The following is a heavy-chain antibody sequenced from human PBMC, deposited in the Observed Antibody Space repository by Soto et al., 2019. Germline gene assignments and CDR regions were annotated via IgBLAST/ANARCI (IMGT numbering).Heavy chain of an antibody. J-gene: IGHJ5*02. CDR2: IYYSGST. CDR3: ARAVGVVVAASMAWFDP. CDR1: GGSISSGGYY. Sequence: SETLSLTCTVSGGSISSGGYYWSWIRQHPGKGLEWIGYIYYSGSTYYNPSLKSRVTISVDTSKNQFSLKLSSVTAADTAVYYCARAVGVVVAASMAWFDPWGQGTLVTVSS. V-gene: IGHV4-31*03. D-gene: IGHD2-15*01.